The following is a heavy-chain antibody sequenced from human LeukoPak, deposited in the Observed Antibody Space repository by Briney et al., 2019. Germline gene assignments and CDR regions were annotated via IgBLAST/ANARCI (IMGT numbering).Heavy chain of an antibody. J-gene: IGHJ4*02. CDR3: AKSSDSSGYIVDY. CDR1: GFTFDDYA. Sequence: GGSLRLSCAASGFTFDDYAMHWVRQAPGKGLEWVSGISWNSGSIGYADSVKGRFTISRDNAKNSLYLQMNSLRAEDMALYYCAKSSDSSGYIVDYWGQGTLVTVSS. CDR2: ISWNSGSI. D-gene: IGHD3-22*01. V-gene: IGHV3-9*03.